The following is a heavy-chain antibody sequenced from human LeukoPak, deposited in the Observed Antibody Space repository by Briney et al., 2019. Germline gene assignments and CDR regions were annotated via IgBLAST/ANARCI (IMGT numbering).Heavy chain of an antibody. CDR2: INHSGST. CDR1: GGSFSGYY. Sequence: PSETLSLTCAVYGGSFSGYYWSWIRQPPGKGLEWIGEINHSGSTNYNPSLKSRVTISVDTSKNQFSLKLSSVTAADTAVYYCARNGVLLWFGERGAASWFDPWGQGTLVTVSS. D-gene: IGHD3-10*01. CDR3: ARNGVLLWFGERGAASWFDP. J-gene: IGHJ5*02. V-gene: IGHV4-34*01.